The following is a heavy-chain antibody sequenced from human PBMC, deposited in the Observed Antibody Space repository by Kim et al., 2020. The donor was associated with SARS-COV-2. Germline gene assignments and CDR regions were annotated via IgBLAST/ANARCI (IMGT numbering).Heavy chain of an antibody. CDR2: ISYDGSNK. J-gene: IGHJ6*01. D-gene: IGHD5-18*01. CDR3: AKDRYGYNDYYYGMDV. V-gene: IGHV3-30*18. Sequence: GGSLRLSCAASGFTFSSYGMHWVRQAPGKGLEWVAVISYDGSNKYYADSVKGRFTISRDNSKNTLYLQMNSLRAEDTAVYYCAKDRYGYNDYYYGMDVWG. CDR1: GFTFSSYG.